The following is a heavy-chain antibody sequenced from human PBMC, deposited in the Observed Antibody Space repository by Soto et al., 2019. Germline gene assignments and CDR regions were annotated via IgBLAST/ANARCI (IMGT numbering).Heavy chain of an antibody. CDR1: GGSFSGYY. CDR2: INHSGST. Sequence: QVQLQQWGAGLLKPSETLSLTCAVYGGSFSGYYWSWIRQPPGKGLEWIGEINHSGSTNYNPSLKIRVTISVDTSKNQFSLKLSSVTAADTAVYYCARRGGLGYCSSTSCYGNHYYGMDVWGQGTTVTVSS. CDR3: ARRGGLGYCSSTSCYGNHYYGMDV. J-gene: IGHJ6*02. D-gene: IGHD2-2*01. V-gene: IGHV4-34*01.